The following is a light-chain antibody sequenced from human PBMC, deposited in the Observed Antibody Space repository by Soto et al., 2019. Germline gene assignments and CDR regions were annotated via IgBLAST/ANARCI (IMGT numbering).Light chain of an antibody. Sequence: QSVPTQPRSVSGSPGQSVTISCTGTSSDVGGYNYVSWYQQHPGKAPKLMIYDVSKRPSGVPDRVSGSKSGNTASLTISGLQDEDEADYYCYSYAGISHVFGAGTKLTVL. CDR3: YSYAGISHV. CDR1: SSDVGGYNY. CDR2: DVS. V-gene: IGLV2-11*01. J-gene: IGLJ1*01.